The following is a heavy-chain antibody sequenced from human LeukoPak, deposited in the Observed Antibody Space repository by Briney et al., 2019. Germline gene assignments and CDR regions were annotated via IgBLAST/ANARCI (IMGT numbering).Heavy chain of an antibody. Sequence: SVKVSCKASGGTFSSYAISWVRQAPGQGLEWMGGIIPIFGTANYAQKFQGRVTITTDESTSTAYMELSSLRSEDTAVYYCARERGGGNIVVVPAAISCWFDPWGQGTLVTVSS. CDR1: GGTFSSYA. V-gene: IGHV1-69*05. CDR2: IIPIFGTA. CDR3: ARERGGGNIVVVPAAISCWFDP. J-gene: IGHJ5*02. D-gene: IGHD2-2*01.